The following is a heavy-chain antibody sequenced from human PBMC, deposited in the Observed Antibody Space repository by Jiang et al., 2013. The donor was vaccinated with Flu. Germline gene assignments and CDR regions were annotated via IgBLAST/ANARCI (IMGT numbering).Heavy chain of an antibody. Sequence: GPGLVKPSETLSVTCTVSGGSISSSSYYWGWIRQPPGKGLEWIGSIHYSGSTYYNPSLKSRITISIDTSKNQFSLKLKFVTAADTAVYYCARPLPLTTVITPDGFEIWGQGTMVTVSS. CDR3: ARPLPLTTVITPDGFEI. CDR2: IHYSGST. V-gene: IGHV4-39*07. CDR1: GGSISSSSYY. J-gene: IGHJ3*02. D-gene: IGHD4-23*01.